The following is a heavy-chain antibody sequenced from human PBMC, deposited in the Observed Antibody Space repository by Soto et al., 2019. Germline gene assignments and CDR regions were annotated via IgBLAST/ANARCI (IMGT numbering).Heavy chain of an antibody. D-gene: IGHD1-26*01. Sequence: PETLSPTYHGSDSPAHIGSSSRSWIRQPPGKGLEWIGHIFYSGSTNYNPSLKSRVTISVDTSKNQFSLKLSSVTAADTAVYYCARDEWDLGPYFDSWGQGTLVTVS. CDR1: DSPAHIGSSS. CDR2: IFYSGST. V-gene: IGHV4-61*01. CDR3: ARDEWDLGPYFDS. J-gene: IGHJ4*02.